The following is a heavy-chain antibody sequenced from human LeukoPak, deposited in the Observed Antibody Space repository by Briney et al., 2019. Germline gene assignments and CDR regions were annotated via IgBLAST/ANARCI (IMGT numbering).Heavy chain of an antibody. CDR1: GYSFTSYW. CDR2: IYPGDSDT. V-gene: IGHV5-51*01. Sequence: GESLKISCKGSGYSFTSYWIGWVRQMPGKGLEWMGIIYPGDSDTRYSPSFQGQVTISADKSISTAYLQWSSLKASDTAMYYCARHGAAVAGPYGMDVWGQGTTVTVSS. D-gene: IGHD6-19*01. CDR3: ARHGAAVAGPYGMDV. J-gene: IGHJ6*02.